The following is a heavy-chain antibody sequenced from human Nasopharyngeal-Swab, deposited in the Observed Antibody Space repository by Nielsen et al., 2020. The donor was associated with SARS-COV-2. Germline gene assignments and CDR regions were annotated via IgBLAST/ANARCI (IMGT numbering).Heavy chain of an antibody. CDR3: ARAYSSSYFSYYYYGLDV. V-gene: IGHV4-59*01. J-gene: IGHJ6*02. D-gene: IGHD6-6*01. Sequence: WIRQPPGKGLEWLGYIYYSGSTNYNPSLKSRVTISVDTSKNQFSLKLSSVTAADTAVYYCARAYSSSYFSYYYYGLDVWGQGTPVTVSS. CDR2: IYYSGST.